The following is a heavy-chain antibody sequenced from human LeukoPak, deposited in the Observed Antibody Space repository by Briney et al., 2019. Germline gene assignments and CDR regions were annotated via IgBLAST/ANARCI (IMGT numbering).Heavy chain of an antibody. CDR2: ISAYNGNT. V-gene: IGHV1-18*01. D-gene: IGHD3-22*01. Sequence: ASVKVSCKASGYTFTRYGFSWVRQAPGQGLGWMGWISAYNGNTNYAQKFRGRVTMTTDTSTTTAYMELRSLRSDDTAVYYCARSGNYYDSNGYYIDFWGQGTLVTVSS. CDR1: GYTFTRYG. J-gene: IGHJ4*02. CDR3: ARSGNYYDSNGYYIDF.